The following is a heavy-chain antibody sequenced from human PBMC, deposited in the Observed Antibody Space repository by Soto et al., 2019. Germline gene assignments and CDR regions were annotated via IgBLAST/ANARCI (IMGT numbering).Heavy chain of an antibody. V-gene: IGHV3-23*01. J-gene: IGHJ4*02. Sequence: PGGSLRLSCAACGFTFSSYAMSWVRQDPGKGLEWVSAISGSGGSTYYADSVKGRFTISRDNSKNTLYLQMNSLRAEDTAVYYCAKDLYYYDSSGYYRYFDYWGQGTLVTVSS. CDR1: GFTFSSYA. CDR3: AKDLYYYDSSGYYRYFDY. D-gene: IGHD3-22*01. CDR2: ISGSGGST.